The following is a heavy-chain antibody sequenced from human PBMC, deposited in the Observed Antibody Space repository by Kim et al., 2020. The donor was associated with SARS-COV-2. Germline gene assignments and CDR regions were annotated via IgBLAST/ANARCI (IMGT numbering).Heavy chain of an antibody. D-gene: IGHD3-9*01. V-gene: IGHV4-4*02. Sequence: NCTPSLQHRVTISVDKSKTQFSLKLNSVAAADTAVYYCARAVYDIGFDPWGQGTLVTVSS. J-gene: IGHJ5*02. CDR3: ARAVYDIGFDP.